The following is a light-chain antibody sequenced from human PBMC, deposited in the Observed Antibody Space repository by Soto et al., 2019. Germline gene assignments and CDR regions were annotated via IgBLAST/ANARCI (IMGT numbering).Light chain of an antibody. CDR3: AAWDDSLNGHYV. CDR2: SNN. J-gene: IGLJ1*01. V-gene: IGLV1-44*01. CDR1: SSNIGSNT. Sequence: QSVLTQPPSASVTPGQRVTISCCGSSSNIGSNTVNWYQQLPGAAPKLLIYSNNQRPSGVPDRFSGSKSGTSASLAISGLQSEDEADYYCAAWDDSLNGHYVFGTGTKVTVL.